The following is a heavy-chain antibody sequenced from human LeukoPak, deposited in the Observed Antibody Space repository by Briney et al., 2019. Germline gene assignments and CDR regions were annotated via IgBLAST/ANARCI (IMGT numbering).Heavy chain of an antibody. Sequence: PGGSLRISGVASGFSFANSWMSWGRHAPGNGLEWGPNMRRDRSEKYYVGCVKGLFTISRDNAKNSLYLQMNSLRAEDPAVYYCARGFNWNYGRFDFWGQGTLVTVSS. CDR2: MRRDRSEK. CDR1: GFSFANSW. V-gene: IGHV3-7*03. D-gene: IGHD1-7*01. CDR3: ARGFNWNYGRFDF. J-gene: IGHJ4*02.